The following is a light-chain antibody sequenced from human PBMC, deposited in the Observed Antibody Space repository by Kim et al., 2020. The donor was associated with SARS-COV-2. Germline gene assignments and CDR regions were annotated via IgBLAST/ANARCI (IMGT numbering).Light chain of an antibody. Sequence: QSVLTQPPSASGTPGQRVTISCSGSSPNIGSNAVSWYQQLPGTAPKLVVYSNDQRPSGVPDRFSGSRSGTSASLAISGLQSEYEADYYCAAWDDSLYGRRFGGGTKVTVL. CDR2: SND. CDR3: AAWDDSLYGRR. CDR1: SPNIGSNA. V-gene: IGLV1-44*01. J-gene: IGLJ3*02.